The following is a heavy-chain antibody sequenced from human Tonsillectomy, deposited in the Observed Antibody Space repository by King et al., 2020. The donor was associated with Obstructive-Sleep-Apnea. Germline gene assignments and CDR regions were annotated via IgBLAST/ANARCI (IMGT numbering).Heavy chain of an antibody. Sequence: VQLAESGAEVKKSGESLRISCKGSGYSFSTYWIGWVRQMPGKGLEWMGIIYPGDSDTRYSPSFQGQVTISADKSISSAYLQWSSLKASDTAMYYCARGYDRNYFDYWGQGTLVTVSS. J-gene: IGHJ4*02. CDR1: GYSFSTYW. V-gene: IGHV5-51*01. CDR2: IYPGDSDT. D-gene: IGHD3-3*01. CDR3: ARGYDRNYFDY.